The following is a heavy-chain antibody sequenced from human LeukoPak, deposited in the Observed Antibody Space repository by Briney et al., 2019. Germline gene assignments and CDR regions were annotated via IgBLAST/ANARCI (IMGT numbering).Heavy chain of an antibody. Sequence: PGGSLRLSCSASGLTFSGSYDMHWLRPAPGEGLDGVAVIWYEGSKKYYADAVKGLFTIYRDNCKKTLYLKMNSLRDEATAVCYCAGYNGMDVWGQGTLVTVSS. V-gene: IGHV3-33*01. CDR2: IWYEGSKK. CDR3: AGYNGMDV. D-gene: IGHD6-13*01. J-gene: IGHJ6*02. CDR1: GLTFSGSYD.